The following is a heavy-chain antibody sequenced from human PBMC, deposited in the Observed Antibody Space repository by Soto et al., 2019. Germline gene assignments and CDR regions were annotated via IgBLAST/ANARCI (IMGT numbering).Heavy chain of an antibody. V-gene: IGHV4-30-4*01. D-gene: IGHD2-2*01. Sequence: SETLSLTCTVSGGSISSGHYYWSWIRQPPGKGLEWIGYIYYSGSTYYNPSLKSRVTISVDTSKSQFSLKLSSVTAADTAVYYCARVVPAAVEYFQHWGQGTLVTCSS. J-gene: IGHJ1*01. CDR3: ARVVPAAVEYFQH. CDR2: IYYSGST. CDR1: GGSISSGHYY.